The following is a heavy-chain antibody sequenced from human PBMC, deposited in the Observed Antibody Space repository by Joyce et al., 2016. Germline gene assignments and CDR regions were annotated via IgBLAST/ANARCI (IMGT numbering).Heavy chain of an antibody. Sequence: QVQLQESGPGRVKPSETLSLTCIVPGDLINKYCWSWVRLPAGKGLEWIGRFCAGGGPDYNSSLKSRLTISLDTSKNQVSLKLRSVTAADTAVYYCARIGGYFPAWWGPGTLVTVSS. V-gene: IGHV4-4*07. D-gene: IGHD2-2*03. J-gene: IGHJ4*02. CDR2: FCAGGGP. CDR1: GDLINKYC. CDR3: ARIGGYFPAW.